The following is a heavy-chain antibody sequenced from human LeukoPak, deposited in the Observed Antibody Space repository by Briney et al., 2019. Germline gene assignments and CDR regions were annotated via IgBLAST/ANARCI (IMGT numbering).Heavy chain of an antibody. CDR2: IRFDGSNK. V-gene: IGHV3-30*02. Sequence: PGGSLRLSCAASGFTFSSYGMHWVRQAPGKGPEWVAFIRFDGSNKFYADAVKGRFTISRDTSKNTLYLQMNSLRTEDSAIYYCAKAGFCSTTGCPDYYYMDVWGRGTTVTVSS. CDR1: GFTFSSYG. J-gene: IGHJ6*03. CDR3: AKAGFCSTTGCPDYYYMDV. D-gene: IGHD1-26*01.